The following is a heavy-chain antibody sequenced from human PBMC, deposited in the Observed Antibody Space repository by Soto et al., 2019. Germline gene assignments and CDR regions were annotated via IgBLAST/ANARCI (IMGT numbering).Heavy chain of an antibody. CDR1: GGSISSGGYY. Sequence: QVQLQESGPGLVKPSQTLSLTCTVSGGSISSGGYYWSWIRQHPGKGLEWIGYIYYSGSTYYNPSLKSRVTISVDTSKNQFSLKLSSVTAADTAVYYCARDGDTVTTLDAFDIWGQGTMVTVSS. V-gene: IGHV4-31*03. CDR3: ARDGDTVTTLDAFDI. D-gene: IGHD4-17*01. J-gene: IGHJ3*02. CDR2: IYYSGST.